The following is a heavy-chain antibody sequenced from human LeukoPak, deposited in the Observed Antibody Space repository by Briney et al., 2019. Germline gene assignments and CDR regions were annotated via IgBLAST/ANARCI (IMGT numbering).Heavy chain of an antibody. Sequence: KASQTLSLTCTVSGGSISSGSYYWSWIRQPAGKGLEWIGRIYTSGSTNYNPSLKSRVTISVDTSENQFSLKLSSVTAADTAVYYFARETYYYDSNGLPHYYMDVWGKRTTVTVSS. J-gene: IGHJ6*03. D-gene: IGHD3-22*01. CDR3: ARETYYYDSNGLPHYYMDV. CDR1: GGSISSGSYY. V-gene: IGHV4-61*02. CDR2: IYTSGST.